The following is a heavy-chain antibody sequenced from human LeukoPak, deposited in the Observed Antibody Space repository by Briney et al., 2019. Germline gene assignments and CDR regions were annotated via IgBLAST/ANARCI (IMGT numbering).Heavy chain of an antibody. CDR2: IIPIFGTA. J-gene: IGHJ4*02. D-gene: IGHD4-17*01. CDR3: ARDPTTETTNYFDY. V-gene: IGHV1-69*13. Sequence: ASVKVSCKASGGTFSSYAISWVRQAPGQGLEWMGGIIPIFGTANYAQKFQGRVTITADESTSTAYMELSSLRSEDTAVYYCARDPTTETTNYFDYWGQGTLVTVSS. CDR1: GGTFSSYA.